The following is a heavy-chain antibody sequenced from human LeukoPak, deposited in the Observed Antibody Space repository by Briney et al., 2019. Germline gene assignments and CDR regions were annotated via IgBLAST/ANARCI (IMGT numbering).Heavy chain of an antibody. V-gene: IGHV3-15*01. CDR2: IKSKTDGGTT. CDR3: TADLTGYFQRDVFDI. J-gene: IGHJ3*02. Sequence: PGGSLRLSCAASGFTFSNAWMSWVRQASGKGLEWVGRIKSKTDGGTTDYAAPVKGRFTISRDDSKNTLYLQMNSLKTEDTAVYYCTADLTGYFQRDVFDIWGQGTMVTVSS. CDR1: GFTFSNAW. D-gene: IGHD3-9*01.